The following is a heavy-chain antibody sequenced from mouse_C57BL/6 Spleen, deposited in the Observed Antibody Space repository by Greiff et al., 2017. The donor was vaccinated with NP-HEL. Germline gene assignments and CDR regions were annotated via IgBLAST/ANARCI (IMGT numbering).Heavy chain of an antibody. V-gene: IGHV5-9*04. CDR3: ARPVTTGVAHWYFDV. J-gene: IGHJ1*03. CDR2: ISGGGGNT. D-gene: IGHD1-1*01. Sequence: EVQLVESGGGLVKPGGSLKLSCAASGFTFSSYTMSWVRQTPEKRLEWVAAISGGGGNTYYPDSVKGRFTISRDNATNTLYLQMSSLRSEDTAVYDCARPVTTGVAHWYFDVWGTGTTVTVSS. CDR1: GFTFSSYT.